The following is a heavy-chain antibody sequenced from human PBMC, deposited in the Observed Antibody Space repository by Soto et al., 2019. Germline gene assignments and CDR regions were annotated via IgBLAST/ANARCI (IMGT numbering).Heavy chain of an antibody. J-gene: IGHJ2*01. CDR3: ARGSEPGDFDL. Sequence: QVQLQQWGAGLLKPSETLSLTCAVYGGSFSGYYWSWIRQPPGKGLEWIGEINHSGSTNYNPSLKSLVTISVDTSKNQFSLKLSSVTAADTAVYYCARGSEPGDFDLWGRGTLVTVSS. D-gene: IGHD1-1*01. CDR2: INHSGST. V-gene: IGHV4-34*01. CDR1: GGSFSGYY.